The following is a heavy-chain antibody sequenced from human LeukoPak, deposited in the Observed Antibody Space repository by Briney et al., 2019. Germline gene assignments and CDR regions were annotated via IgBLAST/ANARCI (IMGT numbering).Heavy chain of an antibody. D-gene: IGHD3-10*01. J-gene: IGHJ4*02. CDR1: GFTFSSYS. Sequence: GGSLRLSCAASGFTFSSYSMNWVRQAPGKGLEWVSYISRSSSIIYYADSVKGRFTISRDNAKNSLYLQMNSLRDEATAEYYCARDVMVRGALYLDYWGQGTLVTVSS. CDR2: ISRSSSII. CDR3: ARDVMVRGALYLDY. V-gene: IGHV3-48*02.